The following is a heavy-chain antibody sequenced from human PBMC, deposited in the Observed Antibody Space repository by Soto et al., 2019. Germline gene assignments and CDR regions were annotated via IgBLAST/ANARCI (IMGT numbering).Heavy chain of an antibody. CDR3: ARERTKLKQHTPYYGMDV. CDR1: GYTFTSYA. CDR2: INAGNGNT. D-gene: IGHD1-7*01. V-gene: IGHV1-3*01. J-gene: IGHJ6*02. Sequence: ASVKVSCKASGYTFTSYAMHWVRQAPGQRLEWMGWINAGNGNTKYSQKFQGRVTITRDTSASTAYMELSSLRSEDTAVYYCARERTKLKQHTPYYGMDVWGQGTTVTVSS.